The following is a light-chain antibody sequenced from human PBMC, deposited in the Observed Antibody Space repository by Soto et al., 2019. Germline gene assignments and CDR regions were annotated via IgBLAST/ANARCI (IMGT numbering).Light chain of an antibody. J-gene: IGKJ1*01. Sequence: EIVLTQSPATLSLSPGERATLSXWASQSVGRSLAWYQQKPGQAPRLLIFGASDRATGIPDRFSGSGSGTDFTLTISRLEPEDFAVYYCQQYGSSGRTFGQGTKVDIK. V-gene: IGKV3-20*01. CDR1: QSVGRS. CDR2: GAS. CDR3: QQYGSSGRT.